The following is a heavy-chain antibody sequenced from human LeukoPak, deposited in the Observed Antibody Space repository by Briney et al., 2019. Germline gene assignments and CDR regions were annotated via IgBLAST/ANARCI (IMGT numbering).Heavy chain of an antibody. Sequence: SETLSLTCTVSGGSISSGGYYWSWIRQHPGKGLEWIGYIYYGGSTYYNPSLKSRVMISVDTSKNQFFLELSSVTAADTAVYYCASGGTTVITRVDYWGQGTLVTVSS. V-gene: IGHV4-31*03. CDR3: ASGGTTVITRVDY. CDR2: IYYGGST. J-gene: IGHJ4*02. D-gene: IGHD4-23*01. CDR1: GGSISSGGYY.